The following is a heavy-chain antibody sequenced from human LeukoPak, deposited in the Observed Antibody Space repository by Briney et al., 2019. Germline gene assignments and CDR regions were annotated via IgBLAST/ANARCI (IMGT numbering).Heavy chain of an antibody. V-gene: IGHV1-18*01. CDR3: ARNHYYDILTGSVTYGMDV. CDR1: GYTFTSYD. D-gene: IGHD3-9*01. CDR2: ISAYNGNT. Sequence: ASVKVSCKASGYTFTSYDINWVRQAPGQGLEWMGWISAYNGNTNYAQKLQGRVTTTTDTSTSTAYMELRSLRSDDTAVYYCARNHYYDILTGSVTYGMDVWGQGTTVTVSS. J-gene: IGHJ6*02.